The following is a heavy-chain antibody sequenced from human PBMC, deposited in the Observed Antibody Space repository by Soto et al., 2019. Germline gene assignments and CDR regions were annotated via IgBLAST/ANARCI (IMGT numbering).Heavy chain of an antibody. CDR3: AKLVIGYCSGNTCDDY. D-gene: IGHD2-15*01. CDR2: ISYDSSNR. CDR1: GFTFSYG. J-gene: IGHJ4*02. Sequence: VQLLESGGGLIQPGGSLRLSCAASGFTFSYGIHWLRQAPGKGLEWVAYISYDSSNRFYGDSVKGRFTISRDHSKNTPFLQMTRLRAEDTAVYYCAKLVIGYCSGNTCDDYWGQGTLVAVSS. V-gene: IGHV3-30*18.